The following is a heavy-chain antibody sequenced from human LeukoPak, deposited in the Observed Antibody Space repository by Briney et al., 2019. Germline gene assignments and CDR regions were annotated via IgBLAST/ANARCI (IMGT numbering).Heavy chain of an antibody. CDR2: IGSSGRTT. CDR3: ARDPSGWYSWFQGDFDY. J-gene: IGHJ4*02. V-gene: IGHV3-48*03. D-gene: IGHD6-19*01. Sequence: GGSLRLSCLASGLSFSHYDWNWVRQAPGKGLEWVSYIGSSGRTTYTADSVKGRFTISRDNAKNSLYLQMNSLRAEDTAVYYCARDPSGWYSWFQGDFDYWGQGTLVTVSS. CDR1: GLSFSHYD.